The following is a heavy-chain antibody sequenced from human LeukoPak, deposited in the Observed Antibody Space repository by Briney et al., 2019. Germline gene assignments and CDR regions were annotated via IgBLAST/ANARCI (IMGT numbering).Heavy chain of an antibody. V-gene: IGHV3-30*19. Sequence: GGSLRLSCAASGFIFSTYGMHWVRQAPGKGLEWVAIISYDGITEDYSDSVKGRFSISRDSSKNTLYLQMNSLRAEDTAVYYCASGTGYSSSVDYWGQGTLVTVSS. CDR1: GFIFSTYG. CDR3: ASGTGYSSSVDY. CDR2: ISYDGITE. D-gene: IGHD6-6*01. J-gene: IGHJ4*02.